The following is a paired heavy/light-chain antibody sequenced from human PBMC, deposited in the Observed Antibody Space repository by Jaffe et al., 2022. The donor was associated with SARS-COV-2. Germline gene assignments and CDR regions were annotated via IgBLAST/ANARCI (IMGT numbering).Heavy chain of an antibody. Sequence: QVQLVESGGGVVQPGRSLRLSCEASGFTFRNYGMHWVRQSPGKGLEWVAVIWYDGSNKYYEDSLKGRLTISRDNSKNTLYLQMDSLKAEDTGVYYCGRDHGGRRQKLVPEAVPYYYYGVDVWGLGTTVTVSS. CDR3: GRDHGGRRQKLVPEAVPYYYYGVDV. CDR2: IWYDGSNK. J-gene: IGHJ6*01. CDR1: GFTFRNYG. V-gene: IGHV3-33*01. D-gene: IGHD6-13*01.
Light chain of an antibody. V-gene: IGLV3-21*02. Sequence: SYVLTQPPSVSVAPGQTAKISCGGDNIGDKSVHWYRQRAGQPPVLVVYDDSDRPSGIPERISGSTSGNTATLTLTRVEAGDEADYYCQVWDYRSDHLVFGGGTKLTVL. CDR2: DDS. CDR1: NIGDKS. J-gene: IGLJ2*01. CDR3: QVWDYRSDHLV.